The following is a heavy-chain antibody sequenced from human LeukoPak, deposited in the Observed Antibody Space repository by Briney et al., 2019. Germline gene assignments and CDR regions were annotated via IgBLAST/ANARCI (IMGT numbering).Heavy chain of an antibody. Sequence: ASVKVSCKASGSTSTCYYMHWVRQAPGQGLEWMGWINPNSGGTNYAQKFQGRVTMTRDTSISTAYMELSRLRSDDTAVYYCARGSSGHFDYWGQGTLVTVSS. J-gene: IGHJ4*02. CDR1: GSTSTCYY. CDR3: ARGSSGHFDY. D-gene: IGHD3-22*01. CDR2: INPNSGGT. V-gene: IGHV1-2*02.